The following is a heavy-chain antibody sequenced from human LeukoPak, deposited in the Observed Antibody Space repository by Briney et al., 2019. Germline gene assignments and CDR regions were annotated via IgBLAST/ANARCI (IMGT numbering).Heavy chain of an antibody. CDR1: GGSISSYY. CDR2: IYYSGST. Sequence: PSETLSLTCTVSGGSISSYYWSWIRQPPGKGLEWIGYIYYSGSTNYNPSLKSRVTISVDTSKNQFSLKLSSVTAADTAMYYCARAKTIFGVVNWFDPWGQGTLVTVSS. D-gene: IGHD3-3*01. CDR3: ARAKTIFGVVNWFDP. J-gene: IGHJ5*02. V-gene: IGHV4-59*01.